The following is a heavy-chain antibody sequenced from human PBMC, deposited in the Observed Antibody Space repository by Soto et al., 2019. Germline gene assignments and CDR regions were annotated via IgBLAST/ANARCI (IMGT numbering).Heavy chain of an antibody. CDR3: ATEMGATQGPFDN. CDR1: VFPFGANA. V-gene: IGHV3-23*01. Sequence: EVQVLESGGGLVQPGGSLRLSCVVSVFPFGANAMRWVRQAPGKGLEWVSGLSNTGRRTSYADSVKGRFNISRDNSENTVYLQMNSLRVEDTAGYYCATEMGATQGPFDNWGQGTLVTVSS. J-gene: IGHJ4*02. D-gene: IGHD1-26*01. CDR2: LSNTGRRT.